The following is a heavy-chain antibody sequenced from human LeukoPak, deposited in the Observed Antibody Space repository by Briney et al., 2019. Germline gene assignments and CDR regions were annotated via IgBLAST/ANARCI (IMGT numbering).Heavy chain of an antibody. Sequence: SETLSLTCTVYGGSFSGYYWSWIRQPPGKGLEWIGEINRSGSTNYNPSLKSRVTISVDTSKNQFSLKLSSVTAADTAVYYCARVSYYDFWSGYYTEPYYYYYMDVWGKGTTVTVSS. CDR2: INRSGST. V-gene: IGHV4-34*01. D-gene: IGHD3-3*01. J-gene: IGHJ6*03. CDR3: ARVSYYDFWSGYYTEPYYYYYMDV. CDR1: GGSFSGYY.